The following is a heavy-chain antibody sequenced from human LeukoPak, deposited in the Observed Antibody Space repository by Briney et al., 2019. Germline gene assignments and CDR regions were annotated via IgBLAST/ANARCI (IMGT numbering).Heavy chain of an antibody. Sequence: GGSLRLSCAASGFTFSSFAMSWVRQAPGKGLEWVSAISGRGGSTSYADSVKGRFTISRDSSKNTLFLQMSSLRAEDTAVYYCANQAPAYNYGIDVWGQGTTVTVSS. CDR2: ISGRGGST. CDR3: ANQAPAYNYGIDV. CDR1: GFTFSSFA. J-gene: IGHJ6*02. V-gene: IGHV3-23*01.